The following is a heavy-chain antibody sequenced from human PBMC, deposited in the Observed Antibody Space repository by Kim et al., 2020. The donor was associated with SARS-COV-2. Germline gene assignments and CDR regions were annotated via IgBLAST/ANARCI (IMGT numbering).Heavy chain of an antibody. CDR3: ARVGYYYGSGSQNWFDP. J-gene: IGHJ5*02. D-gene: IGHD3-10*01. CDR1: GYTFTSYG. Sequence: ASVKVSCKASGYTFTSYGISWVRQAPGQGLEWMGWISAYNGNTNYAQKLQGRVTMTTDTSTSTAYMELRSLRSDDTAVYYCARVGYYYGSGSQNWFDPWGQGTLVTVSS. V-gene: IGHV1-18*01. CDR2: ISAYNGNT.